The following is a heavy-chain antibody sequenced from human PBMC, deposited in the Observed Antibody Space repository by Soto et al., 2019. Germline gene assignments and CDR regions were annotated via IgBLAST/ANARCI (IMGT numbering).Heavy chain of an antibody. Sequence: GGSLRLSCAASGFTFSSYSMNWVRQAPGKGLEWVSSISSSSSYIYYADSMKGRFTISRDNAKNSLYLQMNSLRAEDTAVYYCASTKYSSSKDFDYWGQGTPVTVSS. CDR2: ISSSSSYI. CDR1: GFTFSSYS. J-gene: IGHJ4*02. CDR3: ASTKYSSSKDFDY. D-gene: IGHD6-13*01. V-gene: IGHV3-21*01.